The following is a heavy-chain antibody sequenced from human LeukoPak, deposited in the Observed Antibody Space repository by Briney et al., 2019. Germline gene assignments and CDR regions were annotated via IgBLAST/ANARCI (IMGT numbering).Heavy chain of an antibody. Sequence: GGSLRLSCAASGFTVSSNYMSWVRQAPGKGLEWVSVIYSGGSTYYADSVKGRFTISRDNSKNTLYLQMNSLRAEDTAVYYCARETHYESSGYYYFDYWGQGTLVTVSS. CDR1: GFTVSSNY. V-gene: IGHV3-66*02. CDR3: ARETHYESSGYYYFDY. J-gene: IGHJ4*02. CDR2: IYSGGST. D-gene: IGHD3-22*01.